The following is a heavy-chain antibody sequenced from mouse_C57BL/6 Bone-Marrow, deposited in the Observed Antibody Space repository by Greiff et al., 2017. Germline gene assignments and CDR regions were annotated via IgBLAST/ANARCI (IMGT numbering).Heavy chain of an antibody. D-gene: IGHD2-3*01. Sequence: VQLKQPGAELVRPGASVKLSCTASGFNIKDDYIHWVKQRPEQGLEWIGWIDPEIGDTEYASKFQGKATITSDTSSNTAYLQLSSLTSEDTAVYYCSAIDGNYFDFWGQGTPLTVAS. CDR3: SAIDGNYFDF. CDR2: IDPEIGDT. J-gene: IGHJ2*01. V-gene: IGHV14-4*01. CDR1: GFNIKDDY.